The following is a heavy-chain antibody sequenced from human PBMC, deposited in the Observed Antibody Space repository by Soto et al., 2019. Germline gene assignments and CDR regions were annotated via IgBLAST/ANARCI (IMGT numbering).Heavy chain of an antibody. V-gene: IGHV2-5*02. CDR3: AHRQCSSTSCYGHDYYTMDV. J-gene: IGHJ6*02. CDR2: VYWDDDK. D-gene: IGHD2-2*01. Sequence: QITLKESGPTLVKSTQTLTLTCTFSGFSLTTSGVGVAWIRQPPGKALEWLALVYWDDDKRYSPSLQSRLTITKDTSKKQVVLTMTNMDPVDTATYYCAHRQCSSTSCYGHDYYTMDVWGQGTTVTVSS. CDR1: GFSLTTSGVG.